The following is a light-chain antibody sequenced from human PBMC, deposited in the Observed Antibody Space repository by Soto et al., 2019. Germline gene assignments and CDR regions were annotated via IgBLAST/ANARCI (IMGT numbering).Light chain of an antibody. J-gene: IGKJ1*01. CDR2: GAS. Sequence: EIVFTQSPSTLSLSPGERATLSCRASQSVSSSYLAWYQQKPGQAPRLLIYGASSRATGIPDRFSGSGSGTDFTLTISRLEPEDFAVYYCQQYGSSTWPFGQGTKVDIK. V-gene: IGKV3-20*01. CDR1: QSVSSSY. CDR3: QQYGSSTWP.